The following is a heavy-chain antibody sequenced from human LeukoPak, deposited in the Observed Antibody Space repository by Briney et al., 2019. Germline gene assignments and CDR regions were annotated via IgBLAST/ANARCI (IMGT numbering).Heavy chain of an antibody. V-gene: IGHV1-46*01. CDR2: INPSGSST. D-gene: IGHD2-15*01. CDR1: GYTFTNSY. CDR3: ATSGSPFREFDP. Sequence: ASVKVSCKASGYTFTNSYIHWVRQAPGQGLEWMGIINPSGSSTNYAQMFEGRVTMTRDTSTRTVCMDLSSLRSEDTAVYYCATSGSPFREFDPWGQGTLVTVSS. J-gene: IGHJ5*02.